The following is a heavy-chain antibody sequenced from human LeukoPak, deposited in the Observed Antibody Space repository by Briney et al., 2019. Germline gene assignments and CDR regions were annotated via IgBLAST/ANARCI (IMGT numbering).Heavy chain of an antibody. CDR2: IDPSDSYS. V-gene: IGHV5-10-1*01. CDR1: GYSFTSYW. D-gene: IGHD6-13*01. J-gene: IGHJ4*02. CDR3: AKGDGTGVFDY. Sequence: KPGESLNISCKGSGYSFTSYWINWVRQMPGKGLEWMGTIDPSDSYSNYSPSFQGHVTISADKSISTAYLQWSSLKASDTAMYYCAKGDGTGVFDYWGQGTLVTVSS.